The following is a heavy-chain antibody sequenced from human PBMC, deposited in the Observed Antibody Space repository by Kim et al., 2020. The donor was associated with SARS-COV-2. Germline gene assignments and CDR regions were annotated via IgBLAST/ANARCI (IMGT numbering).Heavy chain of an antibody. CDR3: VRSLLRGGPDALDI. Sequence: GESLKISCKGSGYTFNSYWIGWVRQMSGKGLEWMGFIYPGDSDTRYSPSFQGQVTLSADKSISTAYLLWSSLKASDTAMYYCVRSLLRGGPDALDIWGQGTMVIVSS. J-gene: IGHJ3*02. D-gene: IGHD3-16*01. CDR1: GYTFNSYW. V-gene: IGHV5-51*01. CDR2: IYPGDSDT.